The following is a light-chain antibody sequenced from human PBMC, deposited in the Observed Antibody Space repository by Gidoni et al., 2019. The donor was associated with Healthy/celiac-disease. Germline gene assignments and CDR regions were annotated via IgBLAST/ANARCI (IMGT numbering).Light chain of an antibody. CDR2: KAS. J-gene: IGKJ2*01. CDR1: QSISSW. CDR3: QQYNSYSRT. Sequence: DIQMTQSPSTLFASVGDRVPITCRASQSISSWLAWYQQKPGKAPKLLIYKASSLESGVPSRVSGSGSGTEFTLTISSLQPDDFATYYCQQYNSYSRTFGQGTKLEIK. V-gene: IGKV1-5*03.